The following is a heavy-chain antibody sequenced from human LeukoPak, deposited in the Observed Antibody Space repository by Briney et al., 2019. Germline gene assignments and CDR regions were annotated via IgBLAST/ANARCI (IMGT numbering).Heavy chain of an antibody. Sequence: GGSLRLSCAASGFTFSTYNMNWVRQAPGKGLEWVSYISSSSTTSYADSVKGRFTISRDKAKNSLYLQMNSLRDEDTAVYYCARTSLRTFHIWGQGTMVTVSS. CDR2: ISSSSTT. V-gene: IGHV3-48*02. CDR3: ARTSLRTFHI. J-gene: IGHJ3*02. CDR1: GFTFSTYN.